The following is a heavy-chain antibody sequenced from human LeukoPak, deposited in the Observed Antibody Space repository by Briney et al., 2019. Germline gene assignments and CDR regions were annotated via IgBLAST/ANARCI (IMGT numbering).Heavy chain of an antibody. CDR2: INPNSGGT. J-gene: IGHJ4*02. CDR1: GYTFTGDH. V-gene: IGHV1-2*02. CDR3: ARGGSTDSIHSCGGNCYFLDY. Sequence: ASVKVSCKASGYTFTGDHMHWVRQAPGQGLEWMGWINPNSGGTNYAQKFQGRVIMTRDTSISTAYMELSRLGSDDTAVYYCARGGSTDSIHSCGGNCYFLDYWGQGTLVTVSS. D-gene: IGHD2-21*02.